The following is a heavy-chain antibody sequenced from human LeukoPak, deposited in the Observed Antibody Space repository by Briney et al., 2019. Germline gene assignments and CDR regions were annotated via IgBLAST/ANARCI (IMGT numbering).Heavy chain of an antibody. CDR3: AREIPGGAVTLDY. J-gene: IGHJ4*02. D-gene: IGHD1-26*01. V-gene: IGHV3-7*01. Sequence: GGSLRLSCAASGFIFSNYWMRWVRQAPGKGLEWVANIKIDGSEKYYVDSVKGRFTISRDNAKNSLYLQMNSLRAEDSAVYYCAREIPGGAVTLDYWGQGTLVTVSS. CDR1: GFIFSNYW. CDR2: IKIDGSEK.